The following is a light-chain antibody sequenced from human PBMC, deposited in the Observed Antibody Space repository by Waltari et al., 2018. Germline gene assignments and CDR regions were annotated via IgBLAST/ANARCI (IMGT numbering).Light chain of an antibody. CDR1: QNIRIW. CDR3: QRYDRAPYS. Sequence: DIQMTQSPSSLSASVGDRVTITCRVSQNIRIWLAWSQHKPGKAPKLLIYKASTLQTGVPSRFRGSGSGTDFSLTISGLQPEDFATYYCQRYDRAPYSFGQGTKVEI. CDR2: KAS. J-gene: IGKJ2*03. V-gene: IGKV1-5*03.